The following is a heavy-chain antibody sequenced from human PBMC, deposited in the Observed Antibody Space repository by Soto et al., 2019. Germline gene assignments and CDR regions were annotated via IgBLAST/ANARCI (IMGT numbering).Heavy chain of an antibody. CDR2: ISYDGSNK. CDR3: AKDYSGYDVFDY. Sequence: GGSLRLSCAASGFTFSSYGMHWVRQAPGKGLEWVAVISYDGSNKYYADSVKGRFTISRDNSKNTLYLQMNSLRAEDTAVYYCAKDYSGYDVFDYWGQGTLVTVSS. CDR1: GFTFSSYG. V-gene: IGHV3-30*18. J-gene: IGHJ4*02. D-gene: IGHD5-12*01.